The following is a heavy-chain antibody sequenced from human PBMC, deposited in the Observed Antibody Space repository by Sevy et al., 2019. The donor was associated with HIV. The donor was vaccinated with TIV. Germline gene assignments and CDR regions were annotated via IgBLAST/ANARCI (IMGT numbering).Heavy chain of an antibody. D-gene: IGHD3-10*01. CDR3: ARSEYGSSWFGP. CDR1: GGSISSSSYY. V-gene: IGHV4-39*01. CDR2: IYYSGST. J-gene: IGHJ5*02. Sequence: SETLSLTCTVSGGSISSSSYYWGWIRQPPGKGLEWIGSIYYSGSTYYNPSLKTRVTISVDTSKNQFSLKLSSVTAADTAAYYCARSEYGSSWFGPWGQGTLVTVSS.